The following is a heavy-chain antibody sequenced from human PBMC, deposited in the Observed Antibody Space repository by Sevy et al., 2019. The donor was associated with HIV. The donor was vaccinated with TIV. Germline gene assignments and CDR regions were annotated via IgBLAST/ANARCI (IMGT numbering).Heavy chain of an antibody. CDR3: AKDRMDYYDSSGYSDAFDI. Sequence: GGSLRLSCAASAFTFSSYAMSWVRQAPGKGLEWVSAISGSGGSTYYADSVKGRFTISRDNSKNTLYLQMNSLRAEDTAVYYCAKDRMDYYDSSGYSDAFDIWGQGTMVTVSS. V-gene: IGHV3-23*01. CDR2: ISGSGGST. D-gene: IGHD3-22*01. J-gene: IGHJ3*02. CDR1: AFTFSSYA.